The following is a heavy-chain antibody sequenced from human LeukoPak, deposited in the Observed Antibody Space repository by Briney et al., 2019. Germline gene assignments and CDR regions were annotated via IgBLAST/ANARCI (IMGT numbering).Heavy chain of an antibody. Sequence: GGSLRLSCAASGFTFSSYGMHWVRQAPGKGLEWVAFIWYDGSNKYYADSVKGRFTISRDNSKNTLYLQMNSLRAEDTAVYYCAKDRASAAGTSFEYWGQGNLVTVSS. CDR1: GFTFSSYG. CDR3: AKDRASAAGTSFEY. J-gene: IGHJ4*02. V-gene: IGHV3-30*02. D-gene: IGHD6-13*01. CDR2: IWYDGSNK.